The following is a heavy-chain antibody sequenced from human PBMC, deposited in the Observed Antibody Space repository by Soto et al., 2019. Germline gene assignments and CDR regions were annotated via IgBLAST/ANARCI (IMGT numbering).Heavy chain of an antibody. CDR1: GFTFSSYA. D-gene: IGHD3-3*01. Sequence: GGSLRLSCSASGFTFSSYAMHWVRQAPGKGLEYVSAISSNGGSTYYADSVKGRFTISRDNSKNTLYLQMSSLRAEDTAVYYCVKDKDYDFWSGYLFDYWGQGTLVTVLL. J-gene: IGHJ4*02. CDR3: VKDKDYDFWSGYLFDY. V-gene: IGHV3-64D*08. CDR2: ISSNGGST.